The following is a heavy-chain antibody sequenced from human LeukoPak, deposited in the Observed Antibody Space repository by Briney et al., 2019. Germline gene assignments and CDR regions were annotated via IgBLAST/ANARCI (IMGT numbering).Heavy chain of an antibody. V-gene: IGHV4-39*07. CDR1: GGSISSSSYY. J-gene: IGHJ4*02. D-gene: IGHD1-26*01. Sequence: PSETLSLTCTVSGGSISSSSYYWGWIRQPPGKGLEWIGSIYYSGSTYYNPSLKSRVTISVDTSRNQFSLKLSSVTAADTAVYYCARGLAGATVYYFDYWGQGTLVTVSS. CDR2: IYYSGST. CDR3: ARGLAGATVYYFDY.